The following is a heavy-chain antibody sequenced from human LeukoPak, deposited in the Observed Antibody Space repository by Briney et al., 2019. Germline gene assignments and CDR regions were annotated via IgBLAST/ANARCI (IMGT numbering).Heavy chain of an antibody. CDR2: INHSGST. D-gene: IGHD3-3*01. CDR3: ARGARNPTIFGVVSPLFDP. CDR1: GGSFSGYY. J-gene: IGHJ5*02. V-gene: IGHV4-34*01. Sequence: KSSETLSLTCAVYGGSFSGYYWSWIRQPPGKGLEWIGEINHSGSTNYNPSLKSRVTISVDTSKNQFSLKLSSVTAADTAVYYCARGARNPTIFGVVSPLFDPWGQGTLVTVSS.